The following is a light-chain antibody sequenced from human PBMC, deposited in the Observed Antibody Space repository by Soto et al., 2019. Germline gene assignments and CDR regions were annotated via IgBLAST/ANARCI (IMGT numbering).Light chain of an antibody. CDR2: RAS. Sequence: EIVMTQSPAMLSVSPGERATLSCRASQNVNNRLAWYQQKAGQPPRLLIYRASTRATGIPARFSGSGSGIEFTLTISSLQSEDFAVYYCQHFNSWPLLFGQGTKVDIK. J-gene: IGKJ1*01. CDR1: QNVNNR. CDR3: QHFNSWPLL. V-gene: IGKV3-15*01.